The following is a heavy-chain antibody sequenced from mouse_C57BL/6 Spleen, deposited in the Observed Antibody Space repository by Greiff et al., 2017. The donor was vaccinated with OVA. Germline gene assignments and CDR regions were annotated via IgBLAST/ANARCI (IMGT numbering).Heavy chain of an antibody. CDR2: ISSGSSTI. V-gene: IGHV5-17*01. CDR3: ARNYDYYAMDY. J-gene: IGHJ4*01. Sequence: EVHLVESGGGLVKPGGSLKLSCAASGFTLSDYGMHWVRQAPEKGLEWVAYISSGSSTIYYADTVKGRFTISRDNAKNTLFLQMTSLRSEDTAMYYCARNYDYYAMDYWGQGTSVTVSS. D-gene: IGHD1-1*02. CDR1: GFTLSDYG.